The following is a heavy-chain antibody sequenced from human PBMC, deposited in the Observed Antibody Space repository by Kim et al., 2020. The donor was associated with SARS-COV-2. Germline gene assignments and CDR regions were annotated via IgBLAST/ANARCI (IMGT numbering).Heavy chain of an antibody. Sequence: GGSLRLSCAASGFTFSSYEMNWVRQAPGKGLEWVSYISSSGSTIYYADSVKGRFTISRDNAKNSLYLQMNSLRAEDTAVYYCARESYSYNPDYWGQGTLVTVSS. J-gene: IGHJ4*02. CDR2: ISSSGSTI. D-gene: IGHD5-18*01. CDR3: ARESYSYNPDY. V-gene: IGHV3-48*03. CDR1: GFTFSSYE.